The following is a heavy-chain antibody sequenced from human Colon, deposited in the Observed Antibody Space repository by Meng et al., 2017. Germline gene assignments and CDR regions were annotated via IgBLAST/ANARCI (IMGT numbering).Heavy chain of an antibody. J-gene: IGHJ4*02. Sequence: QVQWVQSGAEVKKPGSSGKVSCKASGGTFSSYAISWVRQAPGQGLEWMGRIIPILGIANYAQKFQGRVTITADKSTSTAYMELSSLTFEDTAVYFCARGRGNQPLFDFWGQGTLVTVSS. V-gene: IGHV1-69*04. D-gene: IGHD2/OR15-2a*01. CDR2: IIPILGIA. CDR1: GGTFSSYA. CDR3: ARGRGNQPLFDF.